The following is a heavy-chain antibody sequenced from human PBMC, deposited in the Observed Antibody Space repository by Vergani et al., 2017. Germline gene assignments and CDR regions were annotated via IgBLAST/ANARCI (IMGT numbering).Heavy chain of an antibody. V-gene: IGHV3-48*03. J-gene: IGHJ6*02. D-gene: IGHD3-22*01. CDR3: ARADISGVGADYYYGMDV. Sequence: EVQLVESGGGLVQPGGSLRLSCAASGFTFSSYEMNWVRQAPGKGLEWVSYISSSGSTIYYADSVKGRFTISRDNAKNSLYLQMNSLRAEDTAVYYCARADISGVGADYYYGMDVWGQGTTVTVSS. CDR2: ISSSGSTI. CDR1: GFTFSSYE.